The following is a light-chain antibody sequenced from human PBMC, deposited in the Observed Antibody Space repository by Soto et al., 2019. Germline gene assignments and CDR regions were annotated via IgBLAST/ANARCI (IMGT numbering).Light chain of an antibody. V-gene: IGKV3-20*01. CDR1: QSVSSSY. CDR2: GAS. Sequence: EIVLTQSPGTLSLSPGERATLSCRASQSVSSSYFAWYQQKPGQAPRLLIYGASSRATGIPDRFSGSGSGTDFTLTISRLEPEDFAVYYCQQYGSSPLTYGGGNKVEIK. CDR3: QQYGSSPLT. J-gene: IGKJ4*01.